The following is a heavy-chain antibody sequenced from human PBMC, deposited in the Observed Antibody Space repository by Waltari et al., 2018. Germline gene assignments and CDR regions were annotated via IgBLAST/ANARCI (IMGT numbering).Heavy chain of an antibody. Sequence: QITLKESGPTLVKPTQTLTLTCTFSGFSLSTSGVGVGWIRQPPGKALEWLALIYWNDDKRYSPSLKSRLTITKDTSKNQVVLTMTNMDPVDTATYYCAHSRGEVLWFGELTPAAPFDYWGQGTLVTVSS. CDR2: IYWNDDK. CDR1: GFSLSTSGVG. CDR3: AHSRGEVLWFGELTPAAPFDY. J-gene: IGHJ4*02. V-gene: IGHV2-5*01. D-gene: IGHD3-10*01.